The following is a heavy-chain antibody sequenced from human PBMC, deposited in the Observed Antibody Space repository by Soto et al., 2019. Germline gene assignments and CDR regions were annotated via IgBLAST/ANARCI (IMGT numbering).Heavy chain of an antibody. J-gene: IGHJ4*02. CDR1: GGTFSSYT. V-gene: IGHV1-69*02. CDR2: IIPILGIA. CDR3: ARGTLSGDLGGGDY. D-gene: IGHD7-27*01. Sequence: QVQLVQSGAEVKKPGSSVKVSCKASGGTFSSYTISWVRQAPGQGLEWMGRIIPILGIANYAQKFQARVTITGDKSTSTAYMEPRSLGSEDTAVYYCARGTLSGDLGGGDYWCQGTLVTVSS.